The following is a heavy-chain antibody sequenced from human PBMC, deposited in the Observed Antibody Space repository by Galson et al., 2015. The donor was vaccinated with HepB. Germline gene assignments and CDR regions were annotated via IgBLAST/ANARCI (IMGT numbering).Heavy chain of an antibody. D-gene: IGHD3-16*02. V-gene: IGHV3-23*01. Sequence: SLRLSCAASGFTFSSCGMIWVRQAPGKGLDWVSTINDVGSHIYYADSVKGRFTISRDNSKNTLYLQMNSLKTEDTAVYYCTTDPYYDYVWGSYRYNLPPPTDAFDIWGQGTMVTVSS. CDR2: INDVGSHI. CDR1: GFTFSSCG. J-gene: IGHJ3*02. CDR3: TTDPYYDYVWGSYRYNLPPPTDAFDI.